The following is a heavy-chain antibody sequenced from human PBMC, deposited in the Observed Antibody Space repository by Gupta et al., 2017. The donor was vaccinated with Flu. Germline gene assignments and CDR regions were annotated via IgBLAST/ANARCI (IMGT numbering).Heavy chain of an antibody. CDR1: GGSISSATYY. V-gene: IGHV4-31*03. Sequence: QLQLQESGPGLLQPSQTLSLTCTVSGGSISSATYYWTWIRQHPVKGLEWIGEMFYTGRTYYNPSLKSRVTISADTSKNLFSLRLTSVTVADTAVYYCAMFYCSGTPVAVQPWGRGTLVTVSA. J-gene: IGHJ1*01. CDR2: MFYTGRT. D-gene: IGHD3-10*01. CDR3: AMFYCSGTPVAVQP.